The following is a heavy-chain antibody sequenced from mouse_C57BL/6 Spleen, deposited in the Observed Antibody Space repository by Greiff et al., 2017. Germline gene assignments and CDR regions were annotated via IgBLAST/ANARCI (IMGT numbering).Heavy chain of an antibody. D-gene: IGHD3-2*02. V-gene: IGHV3-6*01. Sequence: EVHLVESGPGLVQPSQSLSLTCSVTGYSIPRGYYWNWIRQFPGNHLEWMGYISYDGSTNYHPSLKNRLAITRDTSKNQIFLKLKSVTTEDTATDYWARGALTAQATAWFAYWGQGTLGTVSA. CDR3: ARGALTAQATAWFAY. J-gene: IGHJ3*01. CDR2: ISYDGST. CDR1: GYSIPRGYY.